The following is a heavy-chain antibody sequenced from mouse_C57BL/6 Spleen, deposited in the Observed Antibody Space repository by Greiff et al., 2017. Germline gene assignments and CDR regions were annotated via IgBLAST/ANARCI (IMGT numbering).Heavy chain of an antibody. J-gene: IGHJ4*01. Sequence: QVHVKQPGAELVKPGASVKLSCKASGYTFTSYWMHWVKQRPGRGLEWIGRIDPNSGGTKYNEKFKSKATLTVDKPSSTAYMQLSSLTSEDSAVYYCARGTTVVGEDYAMDYWGQGTSVTVSS. CDR3: ARGTTVVGEDYAMDY. V-gene: IGHV1-72*01. D-gene: IGHD1-1*01. CDR1: GYTFTSYW. CDR2: IDPNSGGT.